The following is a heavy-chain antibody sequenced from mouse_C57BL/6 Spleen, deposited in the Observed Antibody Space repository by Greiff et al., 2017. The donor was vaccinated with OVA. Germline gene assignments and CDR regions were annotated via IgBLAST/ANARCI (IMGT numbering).Heavy chain of an antibody. CDR1: GYSITSGYY. J-gene: IGHJ3*01. Sequence: EVQLVESGPGLVKPSQSLSLTCSVTGYSITSGYYWNWLRQFPGNKLEWMGYISYDGSNNYNPSLKNRISITRDTSKNQFFLKLNSVTTEDTATYYCARSYGSSTMGFAYWGQGTLVTVSA. V-gene: IGHV3-6*01. D-gene: IGHD1-1*01. CDR2: ISYDGSN. CDR3: ARSYGSSTMGFAY.